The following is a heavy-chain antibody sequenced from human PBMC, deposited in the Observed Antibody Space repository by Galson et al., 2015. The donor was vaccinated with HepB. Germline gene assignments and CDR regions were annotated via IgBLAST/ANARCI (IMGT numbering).Heavy chain of an antibody. CDR3: ARDPIKGEWLVPNEIDY. V-gene: IGHV1-69*04. J-gene: IGHJ4*02. Sequence: SVKVSCKASGGTFSSYAISWVRQAPGQGLEWMGRIIPILGIANYAQKFQGRVTITADKSTSTAYMELSSLRSEDTAVYYCARDPIKGEWLVPNEIDYWGQGTLVTVSS. D-gene: IGHD6-19*01. CDR1: GGTFSSYA. CDR2: IIPILGIA.